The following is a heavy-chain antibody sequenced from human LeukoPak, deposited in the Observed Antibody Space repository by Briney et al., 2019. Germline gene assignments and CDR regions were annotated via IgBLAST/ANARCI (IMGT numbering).Heavy chain of an antibody. D-gene: IGHD3-9*01. Sequence: GGSLRLSCAASGFTFNIYAMSWVRLAPGKELDWVSAISGSGGSTYYADSVKGRFTVSRDNAKNTLYLQMNSLRAEDTAVYYCARGYDILTGYLDGFDIWGQGIMVTVSS. CDR2: ISGSGGST. CDR3: ARGYDILTGYLDGFDI. CDR1: GFTFNIYA. V-gene: IGHV3-23*01. J-gene: IGHJ3*02.